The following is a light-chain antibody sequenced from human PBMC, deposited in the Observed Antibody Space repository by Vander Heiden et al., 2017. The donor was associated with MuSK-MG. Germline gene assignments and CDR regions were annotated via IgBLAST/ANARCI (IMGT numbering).Light chain of an antibody. V-gene: IGKV1-33*01. CDR3: QEAIT. CDR2: DAS. CDR1: QDISNY. Sequence: DIQMTQSPSSLSASVGDRVTITCQASQDISNYLKWYQQKPGKAPKLLIYDASNLETGVTSRFSGSGSGTDFTFTSSRLQPEDIATEYCQEAITLGGGTKVEIK. J-gene: IGKJ4*01.